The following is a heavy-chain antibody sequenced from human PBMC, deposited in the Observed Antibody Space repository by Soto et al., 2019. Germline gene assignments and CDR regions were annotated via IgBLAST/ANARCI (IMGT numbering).Heavy chain of an antibody. CDR2: ISSSSSYT. Sequence: GGSLRLSCAASGFTFSDYYMSWIRQAPGKGLEWVSYISSSSSYTNYADSVKGRFTISRDNAKNSLYLQMNSLRAEDTAVYYCARDCSGGSCYSDAFDIWGQGTMVTVSS. CDR3: ARDCSGGSCYSDAFDI. CDR1: GFTFSDYY. D-gene: IGHD2-15*01. V-gene: IGHV3-11*06. J-gene: IGHJ3*02.